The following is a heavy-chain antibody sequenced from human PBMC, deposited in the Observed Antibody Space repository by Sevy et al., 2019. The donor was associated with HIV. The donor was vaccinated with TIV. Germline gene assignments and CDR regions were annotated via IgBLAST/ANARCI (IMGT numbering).Heavy chain of an antibody. CDR1: GFTFSNAW. CDR3: TTDPYYRDSDYYYYGMDV. D-gene: IGHD4-17*01. J-gene: IGHJ6*02. Sequence: GGSLRLSCAASGFTFSNAWMSWVRQAPGKGLEWVGRIKSKTDGGTTDYAAPVKGRFTISREDSKNTLYLQMNSLKTEDTAVYYCTTDPYYRDSDYYYYGMDVWGQGTTVTVSS. CDR2: IKSKTDGGTT. V-gene: IGHV3-15*01.